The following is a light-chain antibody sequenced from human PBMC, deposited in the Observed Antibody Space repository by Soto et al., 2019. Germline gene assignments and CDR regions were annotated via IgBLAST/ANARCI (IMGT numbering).Light chain of an antibody. J-gene: IGLJ2*01. CDR1: INDVGGYNY. CDR2: EVT. V-gene: IGLV2-14*01. CDR3: SSYTITSTCV. Sequence: QSALTQPASVSGSPGQSITISCTGTINDVGGYNYVSWYQHHPGKAPKLMIYEVTNRPSGVSDRFSGSKSDNTASLTISGLQAEDEADYYCSSYTITSTCVFGGGTKLTVL.